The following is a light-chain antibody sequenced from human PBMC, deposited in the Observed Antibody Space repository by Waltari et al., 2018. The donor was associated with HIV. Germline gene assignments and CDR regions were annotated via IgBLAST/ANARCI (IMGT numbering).Light chain of an antibody. CDR1: QSVLYSSNNKNY. J-gene: IGKJ4*01. CDR2: WAS. Sequence: DIVMTQSPDSLAVSLGERATLNCKSSQSVLYSSNNKNYLAWYQQKPGQPPKLLIYWASTRESGVPDRFSGSGSGTDFTLTISSLQAEDVAVYYCQQYYDTPLTFGGGTKVEIK. CDR3: QQYYDTPLT. V-gene: IGKV4-1*01.